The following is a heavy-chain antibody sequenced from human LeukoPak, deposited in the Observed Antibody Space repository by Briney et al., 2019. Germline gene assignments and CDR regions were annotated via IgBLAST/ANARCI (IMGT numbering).Heavy chain of an antibody. CDR1: GFTFSSYT. V-gene: IGHV3-23*01. CDR3: AKDGGLWVSAHWGDS. D-gene: IGHD7-27*01. Sequence: GGSLRLSWAASGFTFSSYTMSWVRQAPGKGLEWVSTITTSDGNTYYADSVKGRFTVSRDNSKNTLFLQMNSLRAEDTAVYYCAKDGGLWVSAHWGDSWGRGTLVIVSS. CDR2: ITTSDGNT. J-gene: IGHJ4*02.